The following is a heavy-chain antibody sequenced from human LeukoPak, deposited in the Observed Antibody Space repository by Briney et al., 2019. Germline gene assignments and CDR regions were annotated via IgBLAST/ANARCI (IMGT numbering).Heavy chain of an antibody. CDR3: ARDLRIAAAGTLGDY. D-gene: IGHD6-13*01. Sequence: PGRSLRLSCAASGFTFSSYAMHWVRQAPGKGLEWVAVISYDGSNKYYADSVKGRFTISRDNSKNTLYLQMNSLRAEDTAVYYCARDLRIAAAGTLGDYWGQGTLVTVSS. CDR1: GFTFSSYA. J-gene: IGHJ4*02. CDR2: ISYDGSNK. V-gene: IGHV3-30*04.